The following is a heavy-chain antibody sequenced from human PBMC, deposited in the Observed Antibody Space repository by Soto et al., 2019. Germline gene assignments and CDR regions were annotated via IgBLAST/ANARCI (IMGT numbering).Heavy chain of an antibody. D-gene: IGHD3-22*01. CDR3: ARERFDSSGYCVYYGMDV. V-gene: IGHV4-30-4*01. CDR2: IYYSGST. Sequence: SETLSLTCTVSGGSISSGDYYWSWIRQPPGKGLEWIGYIYYSGSTYYNPSLKSRVTISVDTSKNQFSLKLSSVTAADTAVYYCARERFDSSGYCVYYGMDVWGQGTTVTVSS. CDR1: GGSISSGDYY. J-gene: IGHJ6*02.